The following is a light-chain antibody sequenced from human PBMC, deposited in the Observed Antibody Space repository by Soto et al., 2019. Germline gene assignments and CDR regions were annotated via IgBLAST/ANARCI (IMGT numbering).Light chain of an antibody. V-gene: IGLV2-14*01. CDR3: CSYTDSRTHI. J-gene: IGLJ1*01. CDR2: EVS. CDR1: SSDVGGYNY. Sequence: QSVLTQPASVSGSPGQSITISCTGTSSDVGGYNYVSWYQQHRGKAPKLIIFEVSYRPSGISNRFSASKSGDTASLTISGLQADDEADYYCCSYTDSRTHIFGSGTKVTVL.